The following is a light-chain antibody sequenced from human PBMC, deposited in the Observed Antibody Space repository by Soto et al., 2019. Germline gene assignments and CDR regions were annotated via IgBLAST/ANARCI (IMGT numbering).Light chain of an antibody. Sequence: DIQMTQSPSTLSASVGDRVTITCRASQSISSWLAWYQQKPGKAPKLLIYKASSLESGVPSRFSGSGYGTEFTLTISSLQPDDFATYYCQQYNSYSWTFCQGTKMEIK. CDR3: QQYNSYSWT. CDR2: KAS. CDR1: QSISSW. V-gene: IGKV1-5*03. J-gene: IGKJ1*01.